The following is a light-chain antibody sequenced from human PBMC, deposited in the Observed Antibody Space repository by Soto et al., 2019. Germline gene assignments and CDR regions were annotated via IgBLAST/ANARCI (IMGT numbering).Light chain of an antibody. CDR3: QHYNNWPPYT. Sequence: EIMMTQSPATLSVSPGERATLSCRASQSVSINLAWYQQKPGQAPRLLIYAESTRATGIPARFSGSGSGTEFTLTISSLQSEDFAVYYCQHYNNWPPYTFGQGTKLESK. CDR1: QSVSIN. CDR2: AES. J-gene: IGKJ2*01. V-gene: IGKV3-15*01.